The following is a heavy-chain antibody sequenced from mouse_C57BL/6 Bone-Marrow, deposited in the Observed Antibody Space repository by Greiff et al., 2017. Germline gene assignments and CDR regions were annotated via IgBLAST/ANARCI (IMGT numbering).Heavy chain of an antibody. CDR1: GFSLTSYG. D-gene: IGHD1-1*01. J-gene: IGHJ1*03. Sequence: QVQLKQSGPGLVQPSQSLSITCTVSGFSLTSYGVHWVRQSPGKGLEWLGVIWRGGSTDYNAAFMSRLSITKDNSKSQVFFKMNSLQADDTAIYYCAQMSTTVVRRGYWYFDVWGTGTTVTVAS. CDR2: IWRGGST. CDR3: AQMSTTVVRRGYWYFDV. V-gene: IGHV2-5*01.